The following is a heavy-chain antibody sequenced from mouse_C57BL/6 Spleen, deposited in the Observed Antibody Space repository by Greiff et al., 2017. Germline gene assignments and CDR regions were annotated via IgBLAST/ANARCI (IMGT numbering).Heavy chain of an antibody. CDR1: GYTFTDYY. CDR3: ARDGDTTVGGFDY. CDR2: INPNNGGT. D-gene: IGHD1-1*01. V-gene: IGHV1-26*01. Sequence: EVQLQQSGPELVKPGASVKISCKASGYTFTDYYMNWVKQSHGKSLEWIGDINPNNGGTSYNQKFTGKAPLTADKSSSTAYMELRSLTSEDAAVYYGARDGDTTVGGFDYWGQGTTRTVSS. J-gene: IGHJ2*01.